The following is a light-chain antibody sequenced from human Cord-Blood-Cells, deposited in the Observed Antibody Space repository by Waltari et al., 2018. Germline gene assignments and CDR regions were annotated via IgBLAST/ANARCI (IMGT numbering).Light chain of an antibody. CDR3: SSYTNSSTYV. J-gene: IGLJ1*01. CDR2: DVS. V-gene: IGLV2-14*03. CDR1: TRDVGGYNY. Sequence: QSALTQPASVSGSPGQSITIPCTGTTRDVGGYNYVSWYQQPPGKATELIIDDVSNRPSRVSNRVAGSKSGSTASMTSSGLQAEDVADYNCSSYTNSSTYVFGTGTKVTVL.